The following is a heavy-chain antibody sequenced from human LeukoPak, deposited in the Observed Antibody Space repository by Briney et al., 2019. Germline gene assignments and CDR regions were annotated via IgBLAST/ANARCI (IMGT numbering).Heavy chain of an antibody. CDR1: GYTFTGYY. J-gene: IGHJ4*02. D-gene: IGHD1-26*01. Sequence: ASVKVSCKASGYTFTGYYMHWVRQAPGQGLEWMGWISAYNGNTNYAQKLQGRVTMTTDTSTSTAYMELRSLRSDDTAVYYCARAYSGSYRLVDYWGQGTLVTVSS. CDR3: ARAYSGSYRLVDY. V-gene: IGHV1-18*04. CDR2: ISAYNGNT.